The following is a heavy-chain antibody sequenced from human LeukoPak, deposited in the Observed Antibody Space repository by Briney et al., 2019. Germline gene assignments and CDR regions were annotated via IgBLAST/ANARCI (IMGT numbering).Heavy chain of an antibody. CDR1: GFTFSSYG. V-gene: IGHV3-33*01. CDR3: ARGGISFTYYYDSSGSGMDV. Sequence: PGGSLRLSCAASGFTFSSYGMHWVRQAPGKGLEWVAVIWYDGSNKYYADSVKGRFTISRDNSKNTLYLQMNSLRAEDTAVYYCARGGISFTYYYDSSGSGMDVWGQGTTVTVSS. J-gene: IGHJ6*02. D-gene: IGHD3-22*01. CDR2: IWYDGSNK.